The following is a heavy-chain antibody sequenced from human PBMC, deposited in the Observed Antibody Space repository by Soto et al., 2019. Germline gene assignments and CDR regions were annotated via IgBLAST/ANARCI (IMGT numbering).Heavy chain of an antibody. CDR1: GGSISTYY. D-gene: IGHD3-16*01. J-gene: IGHJ4*02. V-gene: IGHV4-59*12. CDR3: AREGGESSDGLYYFDS. Sequence: SETLSLTCTVSGGSISTYYWSWIRQPPGKGLEWIGYIYDSGNTNYNPSLKSRVTISIDTSKNQFSLKLSSVTAADTAVYFCAREGGESSDGLYYFDSWGQGSLVTVSS. CDR2: IYDSGNT.